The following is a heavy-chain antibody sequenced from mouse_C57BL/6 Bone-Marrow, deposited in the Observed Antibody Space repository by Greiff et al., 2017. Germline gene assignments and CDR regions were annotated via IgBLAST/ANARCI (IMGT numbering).Heavy chain of an antibody. CDR2: IHPNSGST. CDR3: ARSVTTVASYYAMDY. J-gene: IGHJ4*01. Sequence: VQLQQSGAELVKPGASVKLSCKASGYTFTSYWMHWVKQRPGQGLEWIGMIHPNSGSTNYNEKFKSKATLTVDNSSSTAYMQLSSLTSEDSAVYYCARSVTTVASYYAMDYWGQGTSVTVSS. D-gene: IGHD1-1*01. V-gene: IGHV1-64*01. CDR1: GYTFTSYW.